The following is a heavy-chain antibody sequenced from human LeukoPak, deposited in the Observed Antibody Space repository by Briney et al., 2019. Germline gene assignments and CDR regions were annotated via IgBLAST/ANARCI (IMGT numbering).Heavy chain of an antibody. Sequence: PSETLSLTCTVSGGSTRSSDYYWGWIRQPPGKELEWIGSIYYSGSSYHNPSLKSRVTISVDTSKNQFSLKLSSVTAADTAVYYCARSNWGYYCFDYWGQGTLVTVS. V-gene: IGHV4-39*01. CDR1: GGSTRSSDYY. CDR3: ARSNWGYYCFDY. D-gene: IGHD7-27*01. CDR2: IYYSGSS. J-gene: IGHJ4*02.